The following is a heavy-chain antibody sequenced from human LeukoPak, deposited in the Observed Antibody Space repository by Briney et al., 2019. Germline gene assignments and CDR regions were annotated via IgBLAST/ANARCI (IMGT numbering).Heavy chain of an antibody. CDR3: ARDYLVGMATINTFDY. Sequence: GRSLRLSCAASGFTFSSYAMHWARQAPGKGLEWVAVISYDGSNKYYADSVQGRFTISRDNSKNTLYLQMNSLRAEDTAVYYCARDYLVGMATINTFDYWGQGTLVTVSS. J-gene: IGHJ4*02. CDR2: ISYDGSNK. V-gene: IGHV3-30-3*01. CDR1: GFTFSSYA. D-gene: IGHD5-24*01.